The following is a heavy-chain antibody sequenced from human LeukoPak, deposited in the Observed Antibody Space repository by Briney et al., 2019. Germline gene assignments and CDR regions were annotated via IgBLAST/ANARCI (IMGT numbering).Heavy chain of an antibody. CDR3: GTLLSNGPFDY. Sequence: ASVKVSCKASGYTFTGYYMHWVRQAPGQGLEWMGWIYPNSGATKYAQKSQGRVTMTRDTSISTAYMELSGLRSDDTAVYYCGTLLSNGPFDYWGQGSPVTVSS. CDR1: GYTFTGYY. J-gene: IGHJ4*02. V-gene: IGHV1-2*02. CDR2: IYPNSGAT.